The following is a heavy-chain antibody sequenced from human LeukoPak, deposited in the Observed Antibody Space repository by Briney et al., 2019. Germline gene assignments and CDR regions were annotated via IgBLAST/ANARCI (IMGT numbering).Heavy chain of an antibody. D-gene: IGHD3-16*02. CDR3: ARYPYSKYYDYVWGSYRAYYFDY. J-gene: IGHJ4*02. CDR2: INPNSGGT. CDR1: GYTFTSYY. V-gene: IGHV1-2*02. Sequence: ASVKVSCKASGYTFTSYYMHWVRQAPGQGLEWMGWINPNSGGTNYAQKFQGRVTMTRDTSISTAYMELSRLRSDDTAVYYCARYPYSKYYDYVWGSYRAYYFDYWGQGTLVTVSS.